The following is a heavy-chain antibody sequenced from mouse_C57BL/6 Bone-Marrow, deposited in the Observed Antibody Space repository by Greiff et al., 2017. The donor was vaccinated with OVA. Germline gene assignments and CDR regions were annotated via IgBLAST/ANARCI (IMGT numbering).Heavy chain of an antibody. Sequence: VQLQQPGAELVKPGASVKLSCKASGYTFTSYWMQWVKQRPGQGLEWIGEIDPSDSYTNYNQKFKGKATLTVDTSSSTAYMQLSSLTSEDSAVYYCARLITTVVAPYLDYWGQGTTLTVSS. J-gene: IGHJ2*01. D-gene: IGHD1-1*01. V-gene: IGHV1-50*01. CDR3: ARLITTVVAPYLDY. CDR1: GYTFTSYW. CDR2: IDPSDSYT.